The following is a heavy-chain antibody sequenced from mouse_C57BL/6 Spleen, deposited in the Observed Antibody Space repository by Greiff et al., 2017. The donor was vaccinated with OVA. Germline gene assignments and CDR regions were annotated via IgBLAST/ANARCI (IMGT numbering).Heavy chain of an antibody. V-gene: IGHV5-16*01. CDR2: INYDGSST. J-gene: IGHJ4*01. Sequence: EVMLVESAGGLVQPGSSMKLSCTASGFTFSDYYMAWVRQVPEKGLEWVANINYDGSSTYYLDSLKSRFIISRDNAKNILYLQMSSLKSEDTATYYCARVYGYDGYAMDYWGQGTSVTVSS. CDR3: ARVYGYDGYAMDY. D-gene: IGHD2-2*01. CDR1: GFTFSDYY.